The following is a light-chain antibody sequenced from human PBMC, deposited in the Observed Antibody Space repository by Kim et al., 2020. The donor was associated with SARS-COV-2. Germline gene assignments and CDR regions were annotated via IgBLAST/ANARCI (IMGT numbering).Light chain of an antibody. J-gene: IGKJ1*01. Sequence: PASISCRSSQSLVYSDGNTFLTWFHQRPGQSPRRLVYKVSRRHSGVPDRFRGSGADTDGELKNRRVGAEDVEICSGMQSTEGPRAFGQGAK. CDR3: MQSTEGPRA. V-gene: IGKV2-30*01. CDR2: KVS. CDR1: QSLVYSDGNTF.